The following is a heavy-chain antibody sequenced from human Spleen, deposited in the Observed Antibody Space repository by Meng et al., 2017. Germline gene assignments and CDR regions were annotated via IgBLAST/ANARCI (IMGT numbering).Heavy chain of an antibody. V-gene: IGHV4-4*02. CDR2: IYHSGST. Sequence: PRLEAGPGLVKPSGTTSLTCAVSVDSISSNYLWSWVRQPPGKGLELIGEIYHSGSTNYNPSLKSRVTISVDTSKNQFSLKVTSVTAADTAVYYCARHAGSPDYWGQGTLVTVSS. CDR1: VDSISSNYL. CDR3: ARHAGSPDY. D-gene: IGHD2-15*01. J-gene: IGHJ4*02.